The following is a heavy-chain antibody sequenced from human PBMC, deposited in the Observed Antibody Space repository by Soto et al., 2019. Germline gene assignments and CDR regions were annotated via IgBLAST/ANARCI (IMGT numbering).Heavy chain of an antibody. Sequence: EVQLVESGGVSVQPGGSLRLSCAASGSTVSGHWMHWVRQEPGRGLVWVSLISPDGSVRTYADSVTGRFPISRDNAKNTLTLQMTSLGAGHTAEYFIARGINYAMDVWGQGTTVSVSS. V-gene: IGHV3-74*01. CDR1: GSTVSGHW. J-gene: IGHJ6*02. CDR3: ARGINYAMDV. CDR2: ISPDGSVR.